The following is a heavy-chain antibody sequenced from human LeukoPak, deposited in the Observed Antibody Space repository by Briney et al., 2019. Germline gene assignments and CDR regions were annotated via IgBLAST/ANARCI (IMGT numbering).Heavy chain of an antibody. Sequence: ASVKVSCKASGYTFTSYYMHWVRQAPGQGLEWMRIINPSGGSTSYAQKFQGRVTITADKSTSTAYMELSSLRSEDTAVYYCARADSGSYAEYFQHWGQGTLVTVSS. CDR1: GYTFTSYY. J-gene: IGHJ1*01. CDR3: ARADSGSYAEYFQH. V-gene: IGHV1-46*01. CDR2: INPSGGST. D-gene: IGHD1-26*01.